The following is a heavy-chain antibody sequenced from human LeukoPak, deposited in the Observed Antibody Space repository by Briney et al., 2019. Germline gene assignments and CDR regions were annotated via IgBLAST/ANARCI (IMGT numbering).Heavy chain of an antibody. V-gene: IGHV4-38-2*02. D-gene: IGHD5-18*01. CDR2: IYHSGST. Sequence: SETLSLTCTVSGYSISSGYYWGWIRQPPGRGLEWIGSIYHSGSTYYNPSLKSRVTISVDTSKNQFSLKLSSVTAADTAVYYCARGRLVVDTAMVTASNWFDPWGQGTLVTVSS. CDR3: ARGRLVVDTAMVTASNWFDP. J-gene: IGHJ5*02. CDR1: GYSISSGYY.